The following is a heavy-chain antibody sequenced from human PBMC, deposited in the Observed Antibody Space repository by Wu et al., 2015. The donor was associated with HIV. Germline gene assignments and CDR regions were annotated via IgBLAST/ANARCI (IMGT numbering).Heavy chain of an antibody. V-gene: IGHV1-69*05. D-gene: IGHD6-19*01. CDR3: ARTXSKAAVVGPSNWFDP. CDR2: IIPIFGTV. CDR1: GYTFINYG. Sequence: QVQLVQSGAEVKKSGASVKVSCKASGYTFINYGISWMRQAPGQGLEWMGGIIPIFGTVNYAQRFQGRVTITTDESTATVYMELSSLKSEDTAVYYCARTXSKAAVVGPSNWFDPWGQGTLVIVSS. J-gene: IGHJ5*02.